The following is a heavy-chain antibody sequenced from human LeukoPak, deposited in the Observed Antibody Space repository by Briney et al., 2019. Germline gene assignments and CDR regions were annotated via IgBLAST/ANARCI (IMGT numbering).Heavy chain of an antibody. CDR1: GFTFRSYG. D-gene: IGHD2-15*01. CDR3: AKDLSGGSQYYFDY. V-gene: IGHV3-33*06. J-gene: IGHJ4*02. CDR2: IWYDGSNK. Sequence: GGSLRLSXAASGFTFRSYGMHWVRQSPGKGLEWLAVIWYDGSNKYYADSVKGRFTISRDNSKNTLYLQMNSLRAEDTAVYYCAKDLSGGSQYYFDYWGQGTLVTVSS.